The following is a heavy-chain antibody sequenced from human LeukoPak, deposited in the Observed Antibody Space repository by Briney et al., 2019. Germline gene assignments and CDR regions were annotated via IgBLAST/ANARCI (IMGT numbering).Heavy chain of an antibody. V-gene: IGHV4-34*01. CDR1: GGSFSGYY. Sequence: PSETLSLTCAVYGGSFSGYYWSWIRQPPGKGLEWIGEINHSGSTNYNPSLKSRVTISLDTSKSLLSLRLNSVTAADTAVYYCARGSNGLDPWGQGTLVTVSS. D-gene: IGHD4/OR15-4a*01. CDR3: ARGSNGLDP. J-gene: IGHJ5*02. CDR2: INHSGST.